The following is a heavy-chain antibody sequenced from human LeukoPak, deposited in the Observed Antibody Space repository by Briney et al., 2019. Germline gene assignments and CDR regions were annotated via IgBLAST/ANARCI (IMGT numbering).Heavy chain of an antibody. CDR3: AREQNIRGVIIIVDS. J-gene: IGHJ4*02. Sequence: GGSLRLSCAASGFTFRSYTMTWVRQAQGTGLEWDSSISGSGAGTYYADSVKGRFTISRDNSKNTLYLEVNGLRADDTAIYYCAREQNIRGVIIIVDSWGQGTLVTVSS. D-gene: IGHD3-10*01. CDR2: ISGSGAGT. CDR1: GFTFRSYT. V-gene: IGHV3-23*01.